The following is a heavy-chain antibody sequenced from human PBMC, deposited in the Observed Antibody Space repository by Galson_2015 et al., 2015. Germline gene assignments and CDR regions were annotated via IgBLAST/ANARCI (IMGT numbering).Heavy chain of an antibody. Sequence: SVKVSCKASGYVFTNFFVHWVRQAPGQGLEWIGLINPGGGPKYAQKFQGRVTMTRDTSTTTAYMELSSLTSEDTAVYYCARDLSDLRTPSDMGYWGQGTLVTVSA. CDR3: ARDLSDLRTPSDMGY. CDR1: GYVFTNFF. V-gene: IGHV1-46*01. CDR2: INPGGGP. J-gene: IGHJ4*02. D-gene: IGHD2/OR15-2a*01.